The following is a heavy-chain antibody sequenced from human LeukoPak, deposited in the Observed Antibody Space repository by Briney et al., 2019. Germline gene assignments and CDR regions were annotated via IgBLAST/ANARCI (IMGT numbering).Heavy chain of an antibody. CDR1: GYTFTSYD. CDR3: ARRLYGRQRYWFDP. J-gene: IGHJ5*02. Sequence: ASVKVSCKAPGYTFTSYDINWVRQATGQGLEWMGWMNPNSGNTGYAQKFQGRVTMTRNTSISTAYMELSSLRSEDTAVYYCARRLYGRQRYWFDPWGQGTLVTVSS. V-gene: IGHV1-8*01. D-gene: IGHD2-8*01. CDR2: MNPNSGNT.